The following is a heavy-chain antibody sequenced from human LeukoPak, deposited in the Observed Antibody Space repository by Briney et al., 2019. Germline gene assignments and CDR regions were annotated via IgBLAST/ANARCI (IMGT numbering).Heavy chain of an antibody. Sequence: NASETLSLTCTVSGGSFSSYYWTWIRQPPGKGLEWIGYIDHSGTTNYNPSLKSRVSISSATSKNQFSLELSSVTAADTAVYYCARLKATVSIHAYFDSWGQGTLVTVSS. V-gene: IGHV4-59*01. CDR1: GGSFSSYY. D-gene: IGHD4-17*01. J-gene: IGHJ4*02. CDR2: IDHSGTT. CDR3: ARLKATVSIHAYFDS.